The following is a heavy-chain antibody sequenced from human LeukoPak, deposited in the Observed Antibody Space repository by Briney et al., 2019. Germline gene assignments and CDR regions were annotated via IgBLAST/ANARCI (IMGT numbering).Heavy chain of an antibody. V-gene: IGHV3-23*01. Sequence: GGSLRLSCAASGFTFSSYAMSWVRQAPGKGLEWVSAISGSGGSTYYADSVKGRFTISRDNSKNTLYLQMNSLRAEDTAVYYCAHVAGWAAAGTYYFDYGGQGTLVTVSS. CDR3: AHVAGWAAAGTYYFDY. CDR1: GFTFSSYA. J-gene: IGHJ4*02. CDR2: ISGSGGST. D-gene: IGHD6-13*01.